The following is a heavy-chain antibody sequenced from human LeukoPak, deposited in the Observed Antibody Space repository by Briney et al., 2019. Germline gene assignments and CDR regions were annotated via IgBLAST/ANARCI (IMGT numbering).Heavy chain of an antibody. D-gene: IGHD3-22*01. J-gene: IGHJ4*02. CDR2: ISGSGGST. Sequence: GGSLRLSCAASGFIFSSYALSWVRQAPGRGLEWVSAISGSGGSTYYADSVKGRFTISRDNSKNTLYLQMNSLRAEDTAVYYCAKVSGVGYYDSSGYCFDSCGQGTLVTVSS. CDR3: AKVSGVGYYDSSGYCFDS. CDR1: GFIFSSYA. V-gene: IGHV3-23*01.